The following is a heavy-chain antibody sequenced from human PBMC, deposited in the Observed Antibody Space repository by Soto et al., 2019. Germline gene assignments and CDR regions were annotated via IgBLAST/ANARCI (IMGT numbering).Heavy chain of an antibody. CDR2: ISHDGSNK. V-gene: IGHV3-30*18. CDR1: GSTFSSYG. J-gene: IGHJ4*02. D-gene: IGHD1-7*01. Sequence: GASLRPSFAASGSTFSSYGMHWVRQAPGNGAEWVAVISHDGSNKYYDDSVKGRFTISRDNSKNTLYLQMDSPRAEDTDVYYCAKLRTGTTTHPLDYWGQGTLVTVSS. CDR3: AKLRTGTTTHPLDY.